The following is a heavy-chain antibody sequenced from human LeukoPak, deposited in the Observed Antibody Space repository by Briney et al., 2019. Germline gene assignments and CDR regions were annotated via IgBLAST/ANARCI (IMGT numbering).Heavy chain of an antibody. V-gene: IGHV3-30-3*01. J-gene: IGHJ2*01. CDR2: ISYDGSNK. D-gene: IGHD3-10*01. CDR1: GFTFSSYA. CDR3: ARGEVTLVRGVHPLWYFDL. Sequence: AGGSLRLSCAASGFTFSSYAMHWVRQAPGKGLEWVAVISYDGSNKYYADSVKGRFTISRDNSKNTLYLQMNSLRAEDTAVYYCARGEVTLVRGVHPLWYFDLWGRGTLVTVSS.